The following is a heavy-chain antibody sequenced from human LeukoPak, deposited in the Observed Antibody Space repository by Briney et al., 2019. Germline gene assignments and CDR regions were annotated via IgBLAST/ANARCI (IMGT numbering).Heavy chain of an antibody. J-gene: IGHJ4*02. Sequence: SGGSLRLSCAASGFTFSSYWMSWVRQAPGKGLEWVSVIYSGGSTYYADSVKGRFTISRDNSKNTLYLQMNSLRAEDTAVYYCARKHYYDSSGSDTFDYWGQGTLVTVSS. CDR1: GFTFSSYW. V-gene: IGHV3-66*01. CDR3: ARKHYYDSSGSDTFDY. D-gene: IGHD3-22*01. CDR2: IYSGGST.